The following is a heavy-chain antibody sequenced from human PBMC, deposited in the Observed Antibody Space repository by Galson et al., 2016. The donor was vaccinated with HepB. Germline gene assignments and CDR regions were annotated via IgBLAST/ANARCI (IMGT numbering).Heavy chain of an antibody. CDR2: ISYDGRTN. V-gene: IGHV3-30*18. Sequence: SLRLSCAASGFNFSYYAMHWVRQAPGKGLAWVASISYDGRTNYYADSVKGRFTISRDNSKRTLDLQMSGLRAEDTAVFYWAKSKLRFLGWGTHGMDVWGHGTTVIVSS. D-gene: IGHD3-3*01. J-gene: IGHJ6*02. CDR3: AKSKLRFLGWGTHGMDV. CDR1: GFNFSYYA.